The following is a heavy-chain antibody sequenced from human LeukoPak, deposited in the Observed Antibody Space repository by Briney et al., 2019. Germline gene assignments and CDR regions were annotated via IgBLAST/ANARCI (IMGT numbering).Heavy chain of an antibody. Sequence: GGSLRLSCAASGFTFSSYVMSWVRQAPGKGLEWVSAISGSDGNTYYADSVKGRFTISRDNSKNTLYLQMNSLRAEDTAIYYCAKDPSGYYYYFDYWGQGTLVTVSS. CDR1: GFTFSSYV. CDR3: AKDPSGYYYYFDY. V-gene: IGHV3-23*01. J-gene: IGHJ4*02. CDR2: ISGSDGNT. D-gene: IGHD3-3*01.